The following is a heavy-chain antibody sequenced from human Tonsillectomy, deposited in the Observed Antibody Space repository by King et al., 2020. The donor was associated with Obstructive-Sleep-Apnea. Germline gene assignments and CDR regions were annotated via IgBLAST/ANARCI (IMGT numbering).Heavy chain of an antibody. CDR2: ISVYNGNT. D-gene: IGHD3-10*01. V-gene: IGHV1-18*01. CDR1: GYTLNNYG. CDR3: ARYNYGSGSYSQAYIDY. Sequence: VQLVQSGGEVKKPGASVEVSCKASGYTLNNYGISWVRQAPGQGLEWMGWISVYNGNTNYAQKLQGRVTMTTDTSTRTAYMELRSLRSDDTAVYYCARYNYGSGSYSQAYIDYWGQGTLVTVSS. J-gene: IGHJ4*02.